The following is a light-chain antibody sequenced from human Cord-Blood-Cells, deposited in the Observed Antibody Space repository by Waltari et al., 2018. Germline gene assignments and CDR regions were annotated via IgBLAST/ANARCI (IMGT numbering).Light chain of an antibody. CDR2: EVS. V-gene: IGLV2-14*01. Sequence: SALTQPASVSGSPGQSIPISCPGTSSDVGGYNYVSWYQQHPGKAPKLMIYEVSNRPSGVSNRFSGSKSGNTASLTISGLQAEDEADYYCSSYTSSSTYVFGTGTKVTVL. CDR3: SSYTSSSTYV. J-gene: IGLJ1*01. CDR1: SSDVGGYNY.